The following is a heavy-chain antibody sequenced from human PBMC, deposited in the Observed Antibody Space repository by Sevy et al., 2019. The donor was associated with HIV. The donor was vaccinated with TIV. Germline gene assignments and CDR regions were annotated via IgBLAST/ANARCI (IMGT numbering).Heavy chain of an antibody. J-gene: IGHJ4*02. V-gene: IGHV1-24*01. Sequence: ASVKVSCKVSGYTLTKLDMHWVRQAPGKGLEWMGGFDPEDGDTFYAQKFQGRVTMTEDTSTYTAYMELSSLRSEDTAVYYCTTMEYYHNIIGSSSGDYWGQGTLVTVSS. CDR3: TTMEYYHNIIGSSSGDY. CDR2: FDPEDGDT. CDR1: GYTLTKLD. D-gene: IGHD3-22*01.